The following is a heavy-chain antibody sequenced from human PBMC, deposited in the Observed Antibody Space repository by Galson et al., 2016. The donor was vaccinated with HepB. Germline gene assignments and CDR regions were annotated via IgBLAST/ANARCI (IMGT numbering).Heavy chain of an antibody. CDR3: ARDPMSVVGAVEY. V-gene: IGHV3-74*01. D-gene: IGHD1-26*01. J-gene: IGHJ4*02. CDR2: INGDGRTT. Sequence: VRQAPGKGLVWVSHINGDGRTTSYADSVKGRFTISRDNAKNTLFLQMNSLRAEDTAVYFCARDPMSVVGAVEYWGQGTLVTVSS.